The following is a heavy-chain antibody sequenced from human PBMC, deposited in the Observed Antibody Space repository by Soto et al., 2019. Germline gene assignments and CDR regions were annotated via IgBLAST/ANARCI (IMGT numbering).Heavy chain of an antibody. CDR1: GFTFSSYS. D-gene: IGHD2-15*01. CDR2: ISSSSSYI. Sequence: EVQLVESGGGLVKPGGSLRLSCAASGFTFSSYSMNWVRQAPGKGLEWVSSISSSSSYIYYADSVKGRFTISRDNAKNSVYLQMNSLRAEDTAVYYCAREPQRALHVVAATAPPHWFDPWGQGTLVTVSS. J-gene: IGHJ5*02. CDR3: AREPQRALHVVAATAPPHWFDP. V-gene: IGHV3-21*01.